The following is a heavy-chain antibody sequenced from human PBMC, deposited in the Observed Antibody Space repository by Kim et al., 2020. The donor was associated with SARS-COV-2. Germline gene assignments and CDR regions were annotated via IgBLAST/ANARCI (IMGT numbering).Heavy chain of an antibody. V-gene: IGHV4-34*01. J-gene: IGHJ6*02. D-gene: IGHD6-13*01. Sequence: SETLSLTCAVYGGSFSGYYWSWIRQPPGKGLEWIGEINHSGSTNYNPSLKSRVTISVDTSKNQFSLKLSSVTAADTAVYYCARGVAAAGTHYYYYYGMDVWGQGTTVTVSS. CDR1: GGSFSGYY. CDR3: ARGVAAAGTHYYYYYGMDV. CDR2: INHSGST.